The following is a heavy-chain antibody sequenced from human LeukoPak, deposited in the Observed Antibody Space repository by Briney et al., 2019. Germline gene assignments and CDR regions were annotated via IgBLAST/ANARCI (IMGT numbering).Heavy chain of an antibody. J-gene: IGHJ2*01. V-gene: IGHV4-61*01. CDR2: IYYSGST. CDR1: GGSVSSGSYY. Sequence: PSETLSLTCTVSGGSVSSGSYYWSWTRQPPGKGLEWIGYIYYSGSTNYNPSLKSRVTISVDTSKNQFSLKLSSVTAADTAVYYCAREGLTPTYCGGDCLTYWYFDLWGRGTLVTVSS. CDR3: AREGLTPTYCGGDCLTYWYFDL. D-gene: IGHD2-21*02.